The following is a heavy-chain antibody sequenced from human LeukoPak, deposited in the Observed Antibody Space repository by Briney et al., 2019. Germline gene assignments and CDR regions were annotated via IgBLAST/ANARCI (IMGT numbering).Heavy chain of an antibody. Sequence: SETLSLTCTVSGGSISSSSYYWGWIRQPPGKGLEWIGSIYYSGSTYYNPSLKSRVTISVYTSKNQFSLKLSSVTAADTAVYYCARGVGMVYAMSYYYGMDVWGQGTTVTVSS. V-gene: IGHV4-39*01. D-gene: IGHD2-8*01. CDR1: GGSISSSSYY. J-gene: IGHJ6*02. CDR2: IYYSGST. CDR3: ARGVGMVYAMSYYYGMDV.